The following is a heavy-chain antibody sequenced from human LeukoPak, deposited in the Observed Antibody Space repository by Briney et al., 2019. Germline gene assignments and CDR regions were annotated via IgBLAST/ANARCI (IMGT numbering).Heavy chain of an antibody. CDR3: ARSGRGGAFDI. CDR2: IYSDGSRT. D-gene: IGHD1-26*01. V-gene: IGHV3-74*01. Sequence: GGSLRLSCAASGFTFSSYWMHWVRQGPGKGLVWVSRIYSDGSRTTYADSVKGRFTISGDNAKDTLYLQMNRLRAEDTAVYFCARSGRGGAFDIWGQGTMVTVSS. J-gene: IGHJ3*02. CDR1: GFTFSSYW.